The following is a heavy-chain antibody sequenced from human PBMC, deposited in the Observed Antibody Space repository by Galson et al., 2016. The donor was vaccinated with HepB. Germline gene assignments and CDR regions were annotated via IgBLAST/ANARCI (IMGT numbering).Heavy chain of an antibody. J-gene: IGHJ4*02. D-gene: IGHD5-18*01. CDR3: ACGVGGSYGFH. CDR2: TPSRGTI. V-gene: IGHV4-39*01. Sequence: SETLSPTCTVSAASTSDFSHYCGWIRHPPGNGLEWVGRTPSRGTIPYNPSHKSRVTISVDTSNNQISLKLSSVTAADTAVYYWACGVGGSYGFHWGQGTLVTVSS. CDR1: AASTSDFSHY.